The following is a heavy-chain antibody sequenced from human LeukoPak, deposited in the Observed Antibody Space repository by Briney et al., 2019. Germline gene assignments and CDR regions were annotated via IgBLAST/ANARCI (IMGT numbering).Heavy chain of an antibody. Sequence: GGSLRLSCVASGFTFSSHWMHWVRQGPGKGLVWVSRINGDGRSTNYADSVKGRFTISRDNAKNTLYLQMNSLRVEDTATYYCARDRWVAADFHYYYGMAVWGQGTTVTVSS. J-gene: IGHJ6*02. CDR1: GFTFSSHW. D-gene: IGHD6-25*01. CDR2: INGDGRST. V-gene: IGHV3-74*01. CDR3: ARDRWVAADFHYYYGMAV.